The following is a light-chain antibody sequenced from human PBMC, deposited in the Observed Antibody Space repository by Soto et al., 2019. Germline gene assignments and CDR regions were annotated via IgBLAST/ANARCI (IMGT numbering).Light chain of an antibody. J-gene: IGKJ1*01. CDR1: QSVSSSY. Sequence: EIVLTPSPGTLSLSPGERATLSCRASQSVSSSYLAWYQQKPGQAPRLLIYGVSSRATGVPDRFSGSGSGTDFTLTTSRLEPEDFAVYFCQHYGDSSWTFGQGTKVDIK. CDR2: GVS. V-gene: IGKV3-20*01. CDR3: QHYGDSSWT.